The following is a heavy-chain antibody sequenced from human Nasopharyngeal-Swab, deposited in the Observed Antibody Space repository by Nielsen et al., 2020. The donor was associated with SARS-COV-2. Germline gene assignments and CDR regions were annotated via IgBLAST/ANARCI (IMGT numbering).Heavy chain of an antibody. D-gene: IGHD3-10*01. CDR1: GFTFSSYW. Sequence: GESLKISCAASGFTFSSYWMTWVRQARGKGLEWVGNIKHDGSQKYYVDSVKGRFSISRDNGKNSLDLQMNSLGVDDTAVYYCARDQIGTTMIREVLKRYYYGMDVWGQGTTVTVSS. V-gene: IGHV3-7*03. CDR2: IKHDGSQK. J-gene: IGHJ6*02. CDR3: ARDQIGTTMIREVLKRYYYGMDV.